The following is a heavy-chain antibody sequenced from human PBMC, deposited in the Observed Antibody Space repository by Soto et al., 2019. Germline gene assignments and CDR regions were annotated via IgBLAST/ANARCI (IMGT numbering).Heavy chain of an antibody. V-gene: IGHV3-33*01. CDR2: IYYDGSNR. D-gene: IGHD6-13*01. CDR1: GFTFGTYA. Sequence: GGSLRLSCAASGFTFGTYAMHWVRQAPGKGLEWVAVIYYDGSNRYYGDAVKGRFTISRDNSKSTLYLQMSSLRAEDTAVYYCARDRGPGGSSSWYTPTYYYYYGMDVWGQGTTVTVSS. J-gene: IGHJ6*02. CDR3: ARDRGPGGSSSWYTPTYYYYYGMDV.